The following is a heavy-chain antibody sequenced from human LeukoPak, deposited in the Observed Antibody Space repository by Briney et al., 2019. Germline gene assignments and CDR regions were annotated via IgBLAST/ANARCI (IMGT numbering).Heavy chain of an antibody. CDR1: GFTFSSYG. J-gene: IGHJ4*01. Sequence: GGSLRLSCAASGFTFSSYGMSWVRQAPGKGLEWFSAISGSGGSTYYADSVKGRFTISRDNAKNSLYLQMNSLRAEDTAVYYCARDKGSDYYDTSGYFDWGHGTLVIVSS. D-gene: IGHD3-22*01. CDR2: ISGSGGST. V-gene: IGHV3-23*01. CDR3: ARDKGSDYYDTSGYFD.